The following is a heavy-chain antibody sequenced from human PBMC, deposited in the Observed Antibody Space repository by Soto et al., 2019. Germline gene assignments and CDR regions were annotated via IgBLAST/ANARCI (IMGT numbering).Heavy chain of an antibody. CDR1: GFTFDDYA. V-gene: IGHV3-9*01. J-gene: IGHJ1*01. D-gene: IGHD6-13*01. Sequence: EVQLVESGGGLVQPGRSLRLSCAASGFTFDDYAMHWVRQVPGKGLEWVSGITWNSGSIGYGDSLKGRFAISRDNAKNSLQLQMNSLSAEDTAFYYCVKDESINWYSGHFRHWGQGTLVTVSS. CDR2: ITWNSGSI. CDR3: VKDESINWYSGHFRH.